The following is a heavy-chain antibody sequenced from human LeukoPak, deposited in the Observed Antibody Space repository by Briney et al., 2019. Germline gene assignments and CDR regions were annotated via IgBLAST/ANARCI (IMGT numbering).Heavy chain of an antibody. Sequence: PGGSLRLSCAASGFTFNTYAMSWVRQAPGKGLEWVSTISGSGGSTYYADSVKGRFTISRDNSKNTLYLQMNSLRAEDTAVYYCAKDFPSSGYYPDAFDIWGQGTMVTVSS. CDR1: GFTFNTYA. CDR3: AKDFPSSGYYPDAFDI. CDR2: ISGSGGST. D-gene: IGHD3-22*01. V-gene: IGHV3-23*01. J-gene: IGHJ3*02.